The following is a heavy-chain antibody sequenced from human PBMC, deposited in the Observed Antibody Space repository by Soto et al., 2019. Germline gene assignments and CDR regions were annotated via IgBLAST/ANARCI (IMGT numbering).Heavy chain of an antibody. Sequence: QVQLVESGGGVVQPGRSLRLSCAASGFTFSSYGMHWVRQAPGKGLEWGAVIWYDGSNKYYADSVKGRFTISRDNSKNTLYLKMNSLRAEDTAVYYGAREWVPRPVRPTYGMDVWGQGTTVTVSS. J-gene: IGHJ6*02. V-gene: IGHV3-33*01. CDR2: IWYDGSNK. D-gene: IGHD4-17*01. CDR1: GFTFSSYG. CDR3: AREWVPRPVRPTYGMDV.